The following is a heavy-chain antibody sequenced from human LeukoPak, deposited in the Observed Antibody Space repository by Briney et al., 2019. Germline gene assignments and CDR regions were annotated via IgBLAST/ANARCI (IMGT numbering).Heavy chain of an antibody. D-gene: IGHD3-10*01. CDR2: ISTSGRTT. CDR1: GFSFSSDE. CDR3: ARDRTMVRGLANYFYGMDV. V-gene: IGHV3-48*03. J-gene: IGHJ6*02. Sequence: PGGSLRLSCAASGFSFSSDELNWVRQAPGKGLQWPSYISTSGRTTYYADSVKGRFTISRDNAKDSLYLQMSSLRAEDTAVYYCARDRTMVRGLANYFYGMDVWGQGTTVIVSS.